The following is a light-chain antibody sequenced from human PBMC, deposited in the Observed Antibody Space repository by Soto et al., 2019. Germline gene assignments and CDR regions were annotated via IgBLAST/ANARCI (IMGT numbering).Light chain of an antibody. Sequence: QSMLTQRPCVSGSPGQSVAISCTGTSSDVGSYNRVSWYQQPPGAAPKLMIYEVSNRPSGVPDRFSGSKSGNTASLTISGLQAEDEADYYCNSYTGSSTYVFGTGTKLTVL. CDR3: NSYTGSSTYV. CDR2: EVS. CDR1: SSDVGSYNR. J-gene: IGLJ1*01. V-gene: IGLV2-18*02.